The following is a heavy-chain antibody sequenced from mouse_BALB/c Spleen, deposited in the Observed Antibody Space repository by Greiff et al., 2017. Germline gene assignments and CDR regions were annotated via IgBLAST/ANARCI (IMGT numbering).Heavy chain of an antibody. CDR2: IWSGGST. J-gene: IGHJ4*01. V-gene: IGHV2-2*02. Sequence: VQLVESGPGLVQPSQSLSITCTVSGFSLTSYGVHWVRQSPGKGLEWLGVIWSGGSTDYNAAFISRLSISKDNSKSQVFFKMNSLQANDTAIYYCARKWRDYYGSSLYAMDYWGQGTSVTVSS. D-gene: IGHD1-1*01. CDR1: GFSLTSYG. CDR3: ARKWRDYYGSSLYAMDY.